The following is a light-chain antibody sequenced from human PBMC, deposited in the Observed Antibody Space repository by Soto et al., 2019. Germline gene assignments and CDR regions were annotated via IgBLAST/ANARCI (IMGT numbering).Light chain of an antibody. Sequence: QSALTQPPSASGSPGQSVTISCTGTKNDIGLYDFVSWYQHHPGKAPRLIIYEVVHRPSGVPDRFSGSKSGNTASLTVSGLQAADEADYFCKSYAGSNTYVFGSGTKVTVL. J-gene: IGLJ1*01. CDR2: EVV. CDR1: KNDIGLYDF. V-gene: IGLV2-8*01. CDR3: KSYAGSNTYV.